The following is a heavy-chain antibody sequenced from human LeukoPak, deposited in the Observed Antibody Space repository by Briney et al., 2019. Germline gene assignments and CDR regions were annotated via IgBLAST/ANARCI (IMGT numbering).Heavy chain of an antibody. CDR1: GFRFSSYA. J-gene: IGHJ4*02. V-gene: IGHV3-23*01. CDR2: ISGSGGST. Sequence: GGSLRLSCAASGFRFSSYAMSWVRQAPGKGLEWVSAISGSGGSTYYADSVKGRFTISRDNSKNTLYLQMNSLRAEDTAVYYCAKEGKYCSSTSCYDYWGQGTLVTVSS. CDR3: AKEGKYCSSTSCYDY. D-gene: IGHD2-2*01.